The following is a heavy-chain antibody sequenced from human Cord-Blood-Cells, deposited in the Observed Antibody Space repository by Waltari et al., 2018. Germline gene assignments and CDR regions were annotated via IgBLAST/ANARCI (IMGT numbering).Heavy chain of an antibody. J-gene: IGHJ4*02. CDR3: AKSQLYYFDY. CDR1: GFTFSSYG. D-gene: IGHD6-13*01. CDR2: ISYDGSNK. V-gene: IGHV3-30*18. Sequence: QVQLVASGGGVVQPGRSLRLSCAASGFTFSSYGMHGVRQAPCKGLEWVAVISYDGSNKYYADSVKGRFTISRDNSKNTLYLQMNSLRAEDTAVYYCAKSQLYYFDYWGQGTLVTVSS.